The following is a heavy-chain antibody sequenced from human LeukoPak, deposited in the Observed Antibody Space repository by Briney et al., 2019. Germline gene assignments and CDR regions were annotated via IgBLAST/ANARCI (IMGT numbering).Heavy chain of an antibody. D-gene: IGHD7-27*01. CDR1: GFTFSSYA. CDR3: ARELGLYYYGMDV. V-gene: IGHV3-30-3*01. Sequence: GRSLRLPCVASGFTFSSYAMHWVRQAPGKGLEWVAVISYDGSNKYYADSVKGRFTISRDNSKNTLYLQMNSLRAEDTAVYYCARELGLYYYGMDVWGQGTTVTVSS. CDR2: ISYDGSNK. J-gene: IGHJ6*02.